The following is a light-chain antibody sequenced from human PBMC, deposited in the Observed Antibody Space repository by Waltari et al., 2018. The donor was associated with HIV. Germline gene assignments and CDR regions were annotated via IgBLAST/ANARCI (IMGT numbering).Light chain of an antibody. J-gene: IGKJ3*01. Sequence: VLTLSPATLSLSPGERATLSCRASQNLNRNFLVWYQQRPGQAPRVLIYGASNRATGIPDRFSGSGSGTDFTLIISRLEPEDFAVYYCQQFDSSPLIGPGTRVEIK. CDR1: QNLNRNF. CDR2: GAS. CDR3: QQFDSSPL. V-gene: IGKV3-20*01.